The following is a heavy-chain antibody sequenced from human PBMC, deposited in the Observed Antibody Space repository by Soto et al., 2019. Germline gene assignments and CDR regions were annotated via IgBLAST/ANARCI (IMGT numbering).Heavy chain of an antibody. CDR3: ARGGWSRGYSYGNIDY. D-gene: IGHD5-18*01. Sequence: QVQLVQSGAEVKKPGSSVKVSCKASGGTFSSYAISWVRQAPGQGLEWMGGIIPIFGTANYAQKFQGRVTITADESTSTAYMELSSLRSEDTAVYYCARGGWSRGYSYGNIDYWGQGALVTVSS. CDR2: IIPIFGTA. CDR1: GGTFSSYA. J-gene: IGHJ4*02. V-gene: IGHV1-69*12.